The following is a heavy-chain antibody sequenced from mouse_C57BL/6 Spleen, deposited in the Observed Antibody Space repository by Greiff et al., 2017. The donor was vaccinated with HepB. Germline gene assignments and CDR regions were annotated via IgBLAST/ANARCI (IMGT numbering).Heavy chain of an antibody. CDR3: ARRGGYYGSGFAY. J-gene: IGHJ3*01. D-gene: IGHD1-1*01. CDR2: IYPGSGST. V-gene: IGHV1-55*01. CDR1: GYTFTSYW. Sequence: QVQLKQPGAELVKPGASVKMSCKASGYTFTSYWITWVKQRPGQGLEWIGDIYPGSGSTNYNEKFKSKATLTVDTSSSTAYMQLSSLTSEDSAVYYCARRGGYYGSGFAYWGQGTLVTVSA.